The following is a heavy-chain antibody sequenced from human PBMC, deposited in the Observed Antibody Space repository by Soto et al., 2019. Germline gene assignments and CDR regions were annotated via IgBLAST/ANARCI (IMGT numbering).Heavy chain of an antibody. Sequence: PSETLSLTCTVSGGSISSGGYYWSWIRQHPGKGLEWIGYIYYSGSTYYNPSLKSRVTISVDTSKNQVSLKLSSVTAADAAVYYCARRQAVARLGWFDPWGQGTLVTVSS. V-gene: IGHV4-31*03. D-gene: IGHD6-19*01. CDR3: ARRQAVARLGWFDP. CDR1: GGSISSGGYY. CDR2: IYYSGST. J-gene: IGHJ5*02.